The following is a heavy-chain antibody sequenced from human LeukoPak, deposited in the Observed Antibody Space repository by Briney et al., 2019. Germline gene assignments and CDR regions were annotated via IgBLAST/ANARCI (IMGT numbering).Heavy chain of an antibody. D-gene: IGHD1-26*01. J-gene: IGHJ4*02. CDR3: ARLQADQIVGEYYFDY. CDR1: GYTFTSYA. Sequence: GESLKISCKGSGYTFTSYAMHWVRQAPGQRLEWMGWINAGNGNTKYSQKFQGRVTITRDTSASTAYMELSSLRSEDTAVYYCARLQADQIVGEYYFDYWGQGTLVTVSS. V-gene: IGHV1-3*01. CDR2: INAGNGNT.